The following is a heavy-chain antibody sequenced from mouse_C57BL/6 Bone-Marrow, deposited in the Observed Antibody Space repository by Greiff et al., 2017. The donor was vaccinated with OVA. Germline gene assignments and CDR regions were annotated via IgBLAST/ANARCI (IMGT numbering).Heavy chain of an antibody. J-gene: IGHJ2*01. CDR2: IRNKPNGSTT. Sequence: EVKVVESGGGLVQPGDSLSLSCAASGFTFTNYYMSWVRQPPGKALEWLAFIRNKPNGSTTEYSASVKGRFTISRDNSQSILYLQMNALRAEGRATDYCARYKGGVDVDYFDYWGQGTALTVSS. CDR1: GFTFTNYY. CDR3: ARYKGGVDVDYFDY. D-gene: IGHD1-1*01. V-gene: IGHV7-3*01.